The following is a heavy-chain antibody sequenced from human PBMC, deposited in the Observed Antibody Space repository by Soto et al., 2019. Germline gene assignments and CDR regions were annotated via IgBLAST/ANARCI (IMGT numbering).Heavy chain of an antibody. J-gene: IGHJ4*02. CDR3: ARARLDTPALEY. CDR2: KSYDGSDK. CDR1: GFSFRSYA. V-gene: IGHV3-30-3*01. Sequence: QMQLVESGGGVVQPGRSLRLSCAASGFSFRSYAMHWVRQAPGKGLEWVAVKSYDGSDKDYADSVKGRFTISRDNSKNTLYLQMSSLRAEDTAVYYCARARLDTPALEYWGQGTLVTVSS. D-gene: IGHD2-2*01.